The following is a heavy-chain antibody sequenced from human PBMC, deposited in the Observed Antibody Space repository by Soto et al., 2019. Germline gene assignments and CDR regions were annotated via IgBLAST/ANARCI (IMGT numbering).Heavy chain of an antibody. J-gene: IGHJ4*02. CDR1: GGSISSSSYY. CDR3: ASPYYDILTGYYNDY. V-gene: IGHV4-39*01. D-gene: IGHD3-9*01. Sequence: SETLSLTCTVSGGSISSSSYYWGWVRQPPGKGLEWIGSIYYSGSTYYNPSLKSRVTISVDTSKNQFSLKLSSVTDADTAVYYCASPYYDILTGYYNDYWGQGTLVTVSS. CDR2: IYYSGST.